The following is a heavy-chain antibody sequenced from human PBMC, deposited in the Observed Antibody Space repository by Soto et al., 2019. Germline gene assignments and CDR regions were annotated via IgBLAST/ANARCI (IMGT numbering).Heavy chain of an antibody. Sequence: GGSLRLSCAASGFTFDDYAMHWVRQAPGKGLEWVSGISWNSGSIGYADSGKGRFTISRDNAKNSLYLQMNSLRAEDTALYYCAKDGSYDFWSGYTPNAFDIWGQGTMVTVSS. V-gene: IGHV3-9*01. CDR1: GFTFDDYA. CDR2: ISWNSGSI. J-gene: IGHJ3*02. D-gene: IGHD3-3*01. CDR3: AKDGSYDFWSGYTPNAFDI.